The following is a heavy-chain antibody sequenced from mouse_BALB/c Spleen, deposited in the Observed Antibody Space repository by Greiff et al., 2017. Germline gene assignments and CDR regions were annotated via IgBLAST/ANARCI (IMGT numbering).Heavy chain of an antibody. CDR2: IWSDGST. Sequence: VQLQQSGPDLVAPSQSLSITCTVSGFSLTSYGVHWVRQPPGKGLEWLVVIWSDGSTTYNSALKSRLSISKDNSKSQVFLKMNSLQTDDTAMYYCARHKYYGSSYYFDYWGQGTTLTVSS. D-gene: IGHD1-1*01. CDR3: ARHKYYGSSYYFDY. J-gene: IGHJ2*01. V-gene: IGHV2-6-2*01. CDR1: GFSLTSYG.